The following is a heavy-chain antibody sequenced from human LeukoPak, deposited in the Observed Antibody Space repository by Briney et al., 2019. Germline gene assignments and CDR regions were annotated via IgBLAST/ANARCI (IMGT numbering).Heavy chain of an antibody. CDR3: ARRPTLIGVAGTWPLDY. CDR1: GFVFSTDW. CDR2: INPDGSAT. J-gene: IGHJ4*02. V-gene: IGHV3-7*01. Sequence: GGSLRLSCAGSGFVFSTDWMSWVRHAPGKGLEWVANINPDGSATYYADSVKGRFTISRDNAKNSLHLQVNSLRVEDTAVYFCARRPTLIGVAGTWPLDYWGQGILVTVSS. D-gene: IGHD6-19*01.